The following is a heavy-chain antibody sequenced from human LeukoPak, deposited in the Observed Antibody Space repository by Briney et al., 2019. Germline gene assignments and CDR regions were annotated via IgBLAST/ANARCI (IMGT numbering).Heavy chain of an antibody. J-gene: IGHJ5*02. CDR1: GFTFSSYA. V-gene: IGHV3-23*01. Sequence: GGSLRLSCAASGFTFSSYAMSWVRQAPGKGLEWVSGISWSSDNIDYADSVKGRFTISRDNAKNTLYLQMNSLRAEDTAVYYCAREYYDILTGLMNWFDPWGQGTLVTVSS. CDR3: AREYYDILTGLMNWFDP. D-gene: IGHD3-9*01. CDR2: ISWSSDNI.